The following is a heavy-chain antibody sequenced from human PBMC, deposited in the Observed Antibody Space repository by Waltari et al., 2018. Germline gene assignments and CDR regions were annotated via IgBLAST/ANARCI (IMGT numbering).Heavy chain of an antibody. CDR1: GGSISSYY. CDR3: ARDLTGTADAFDI. V-gene: IGHV4-59*01. D-gene: IGHD1-7*01. CDR2: IYYSGST. Sequence: QVQLQESGPGLVKPSETLSLTCTVSGGSISSYYWSWIRQPPGKGLEWIGYIYYSGSTNYNPSLKSRVTISVDTSKNQFSLKLSSVTAADTAVYYCARDLTGTADAFDIWGQGTMVTVSS. J-gene: IGHJ3*02.